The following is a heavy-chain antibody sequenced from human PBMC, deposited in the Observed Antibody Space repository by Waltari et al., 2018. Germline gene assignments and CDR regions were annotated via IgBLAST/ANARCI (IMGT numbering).Heavy chain of an antibody. Sequence: EVQLVESGGGLVQPGRSLRLSCAASGFTFDDYAMHWVRQAPGKGLDWVSGISWNSGSIGYADSVKGRFTISRDNAKNSLYLQMNSLRAEDTALYYCAKDMGSGWYLHYYYGMDVWGQGTTVTVSS. CDR3: AKDMGSGWYLHYYYGMDV. CDR1: GFTFDDYA. CDR2: ISWNSGSI. V-gene: IGHV3-9*01. J-gene: IGHJ6*02. D-gene: IGHD6-19*01.